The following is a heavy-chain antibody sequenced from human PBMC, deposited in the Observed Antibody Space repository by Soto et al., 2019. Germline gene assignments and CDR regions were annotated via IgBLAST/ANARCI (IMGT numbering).Heavy chain of an antibody. CDR2: IYFSGST. D-gene: IGHD6-19*01. CDR3: AYTDNSGSQMRFNV. Sequence: ASETLSLTCTVSGGSVSSVGYYWNWIRQHPGKGLEWIGYIYFSGSTYYNPSLKTRVTISVDTSKNQFSLKLSSLTAADTATYSCAYTDNSGSQMRFNVWGHGTMVTVSS. CDR1: GGSVSSVGYY. V-gene: IGHV4-31*03. J-gene: IGHJ3*01.